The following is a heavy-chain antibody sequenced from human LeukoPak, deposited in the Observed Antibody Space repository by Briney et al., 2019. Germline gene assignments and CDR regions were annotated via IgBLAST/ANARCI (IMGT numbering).Heavy chain of an antibody. V-gene: IGHV4-34*01. D-gene: IGHD3-22*01. Sequence: PSETLSLTCAVYGGSFSGYYWSRIRQPPGKGLEWIGEINHSGSTNYNPSLKSRVTISVDTSKNQFSLKLSSVTAADTAVYYCARPGSRGYRKYYFDYWGQGTLVTVSS. J-gene: IGHJ4*02. CDR2: INHSGST. CDR1: GGSFSGYY. CDR3: ARPGSRGYRKYYFDY.